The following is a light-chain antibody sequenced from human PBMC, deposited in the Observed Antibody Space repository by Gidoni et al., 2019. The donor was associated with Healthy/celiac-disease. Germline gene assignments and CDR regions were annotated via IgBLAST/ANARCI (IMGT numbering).Light chain of an antibody. Sequence: QSALTQPASVSGSPGQSLTIPCTGTSSAVGGYNYVSWYQQHPGKAPKLMIYEVSNRPPGVSNRFSGSKSGNTASLTISGLQAEDEADYYCSSYTSSSTLVFGTGTKVTVL. V-gene: IGLV2-14*01. CDR1: SSAVGGYNY. CDR2: EVS. J-gene: IGLJ1*01. CDR3: SSYTSSSTLV.